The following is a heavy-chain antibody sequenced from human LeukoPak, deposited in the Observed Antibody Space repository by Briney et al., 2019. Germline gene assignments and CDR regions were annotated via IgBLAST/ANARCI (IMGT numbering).Heavy chain of an antibody. Sequence: SQTLSLTCAISGDSFSSNSAAWNWIRQAPSRGLEWLVRTYYRSNWYNDYAVSVKIRITINPDTSKNQFSLQLNSVTPEDTAVYYCARASYGSSGYYIDYWGQGTLVTVSS. CDR1: GDSFSSNSAA. J-gene: IGHJ4*02. CDR3: ARASYGSSGYYIDY. V-gene: IGHV6-1*01. CDR2: TYYRSNWYN. D-gene: IGHD3-22*01.